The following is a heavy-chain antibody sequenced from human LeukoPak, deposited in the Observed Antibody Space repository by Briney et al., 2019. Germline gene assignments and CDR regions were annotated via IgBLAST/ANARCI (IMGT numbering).Heavy chain of an antibody. CDR2: ISGSGGST. CDR1: GFTLSSYA. D-gene: IGHD3-3*01. J-gene: IGHJ4*02. V-gene: IGHV3-23*01. CDR3: AKGSAIFGVV. Sequence: GGSLRLSCAASGFTLSSYALSWVRQALGKGLEWVSAISGSGGSTYYADSVKGRFTISRDNSKNTLYLQMNSLRAEDTAVYYCAKGSAIFGVVWGQGTLVTVSS.